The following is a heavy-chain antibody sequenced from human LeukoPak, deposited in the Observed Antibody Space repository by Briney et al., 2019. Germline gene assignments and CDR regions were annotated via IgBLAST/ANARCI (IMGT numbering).Heavy chain of an antibody. CDR2: ISAYNGNT. J-gene: IGHJ4*02. CDR1: GYTFTSYG. V-gene: IGHV1-18*04. D-gene: IGHD6-19*01. CDR3: ARVGGPYSSGWFDY. Sequence: ASVKVSCKASGYTFTSYGISWVRQAPGQGLEWMVWISAYNGNTNYSQKLQGRVTMTTDTSTSTAYMELRSLRSDDTAVYYCARVGGPYSSGWFDYWGQGTLVTVSS.